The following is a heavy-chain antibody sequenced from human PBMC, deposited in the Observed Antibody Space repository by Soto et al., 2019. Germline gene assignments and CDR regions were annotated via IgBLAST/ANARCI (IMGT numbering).Heavy chain of an antibody. J-gene: IGHJ4*02. D-gene: IGHD3-3*01. CDR3: ARGVDSWSGYLF. Sequence: EALSLSSALYGGSFDGYYWSCIRQSPGKGLEWIGEIHHSGSTKYNPSLKSRVSLSVDTSTKQFSLKMTSMTAADRGVYYCARGVDSWSGYLFWGQGTPVTVSS. V-gene: IGHV4-34*01. CDR2: IHHSGST. CDR1: GGSFDGYY.